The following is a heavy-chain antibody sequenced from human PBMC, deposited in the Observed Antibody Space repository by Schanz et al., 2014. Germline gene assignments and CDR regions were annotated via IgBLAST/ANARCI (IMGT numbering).Heavy chain of an antibody. CDR3: AIHYGDRPL. V-gene: IGHV1-8*01. D-gene: IGHD4-17*01. Sequence: QVQLVQSGAEVKKPGASVRVSCKASGYSFTTYDVNWLRQATGQGLEWMAWMNPTTGNRGYAQNFQGRVTMTRDTALKTAYMEMTDLKFEDACLYYCAIHYGDRPLWGQGTLIAVSS. J-gene: IGHJ4*02. CDR1: GYSFTTYD. CDR2: MNPTTGNR.